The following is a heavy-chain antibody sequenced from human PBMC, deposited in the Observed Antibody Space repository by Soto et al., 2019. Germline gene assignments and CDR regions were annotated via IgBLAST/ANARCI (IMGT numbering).Heavy chain of an antibody. J-gene: IGHJ6*02. CDR1: GGTFSSYP. CDR2: IIPIFGTA. CDR3: AREFEDCGGGSCPTPIGGGMDV. Sequence: ASVKVSCKASGGTFSSYPISWVRQAPGQGLEWVGVIIPIFGTANYAQKFEGRVTITADESTNPAYIELSSLRSEDTAVYYCAREFEDCGGGSCPTPIGGGMDVWVQGTTVTVSS. V-gene: IGHV1-69*13. D-gene: IGHD2-15*01.